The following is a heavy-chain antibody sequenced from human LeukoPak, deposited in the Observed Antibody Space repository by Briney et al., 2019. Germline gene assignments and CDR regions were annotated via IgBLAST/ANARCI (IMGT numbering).Heavy chain of an antibody. Sequence: GESLKISCKGSGYIFRSYWIGWVRQMHGKGLEWMGIIYPADSETRYSPSFEDQVTISVDKSINTAFLQWSRLKASDSAMYYCVRGARSTIFGAGGDYWGQGTLVTVTS. CDR3: VRGARSTIFGAGGDY. J-gene: IGHJ4*02. CDR1: GYIFRSYW. D-gene: IGHD3-3*01. V-gene: IGHV5-51*01. CDR2: IYPADSET.